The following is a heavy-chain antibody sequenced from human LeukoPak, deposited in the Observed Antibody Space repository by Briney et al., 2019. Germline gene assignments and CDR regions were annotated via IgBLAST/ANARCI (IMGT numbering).Heavy chain of an antibody. J-gene: IGHJ3*02. CDR2: IYYTGST. Sequence: SDTLSLTCTLSGGSISSSSYFWGWVRQPPGKGLEWIESIYYTGSTYYNPSLKSRVTISVDTSETQFSLKLSSVTAADTAVYYCARHRNLAYCGGDCYSALDIWGQGTMVTVSS. D-gene: IGHD2-21*02. CDR3: ARHRNLAYCGGDCYSALDI. CDR1: GGSISSSSYF. V-gene: IGHV4-39*01.